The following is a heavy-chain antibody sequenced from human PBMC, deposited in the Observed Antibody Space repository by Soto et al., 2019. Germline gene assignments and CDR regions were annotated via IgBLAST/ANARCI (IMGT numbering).Heavy chain of an antibody. CDR2: ISTYNGNT. J-gene: IGHJ4*02. Sequence: QVQLVQSGHEVKKSGASVKVSCKASGYGFMNYGISWVRQAPGQGLEWMGWISTYNGNTDYAQKFQDRFTMTADASINTAYVELRNLRSDDTAVYYCARGWDYNDYYGDFWGQGPLVNVSS. CDR1: GYGFMNYG. CDR3: ARGWDYNDYYGDF. D-gene: IGHD4-17*01. V-gene: IGHV1-18*01.